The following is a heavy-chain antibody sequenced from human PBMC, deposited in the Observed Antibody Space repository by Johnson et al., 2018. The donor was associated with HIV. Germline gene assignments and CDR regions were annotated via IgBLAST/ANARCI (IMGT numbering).Heavy chain of an antibody. V-gene: IGHV3-7*05. D-gene: IGHD5-12*01. Sequence: VQLVESGGGLVQPGGSLRLSCVVSGFTFSRYWMSWVRQAPGKGLEWVANIKQDGSEKQYVDSVKGRFTISRDNAKNSLYLQMNSLRAEDTALYYCARDFYAVVATPFIGSAFDIWGQGTMVTVSS. J-gene: IGHJ3*02. CDR1: GFTFSRYW. CDR3: ARDFYAVVATPFIGSAFDI. CDR2: IKQDGSEK.